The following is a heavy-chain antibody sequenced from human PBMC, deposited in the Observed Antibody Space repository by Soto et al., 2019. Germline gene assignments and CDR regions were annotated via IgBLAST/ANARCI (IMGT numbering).Heavy chain of an antibody. Sequence: ASVKVSCKASGGTFSSYAISWVRQAPGQGLEWMGGIIPIFGTANYAQKFQGRVTITADESTSTAYMELSSLRSEDTAVYYCARVPGRVAATRYGMDVWGQGTTVTVSS. J-gene: IGHJ6*02. CDR2: IIPIFGTA. V-gene: IGHV1-69*13. CDR3: ARVPGRVAATRYGMDV. D-gene: IGHD2-15*01. CDR1: GGTFSSYA.